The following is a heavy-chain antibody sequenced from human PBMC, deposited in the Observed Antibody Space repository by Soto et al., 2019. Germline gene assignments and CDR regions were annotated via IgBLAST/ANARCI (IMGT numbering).Heavy chain of an antibody. Sequence: QITLKESGPTLVKPTQTLTLTCTFSGFSLSTTEEGVGWIRQPPGKALEWLALIYWDDEKRYSPSLKSRLTIHKEXSKNQVVLIMTNMDPVDTGTYYCAHRPYDQNAFDIWGQGTMVTVSS. V-gene: IGHV2-5*02. CDR3: AHRPYDQNAFDI. CDR2: IYWDDEK. CDR1: GFSLSTTEEG. D-gene: IGHD3-3*01. J-gene: IGHJ3*02.